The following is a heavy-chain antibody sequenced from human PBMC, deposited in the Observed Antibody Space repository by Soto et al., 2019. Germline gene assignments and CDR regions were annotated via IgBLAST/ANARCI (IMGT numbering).Heavy chain of an antibody. CDR2: INTGSGYT. CDR1: GYTFSNYA. V-gene: IGHV1-18*01. D-gene: IGHD2-8*02. J-gene: IGHJ4*02. Sequence: QVHLVQSGAEVKKPGSSVRVSCKTSGYTFSNYAISWVRQAPGQGLEWMGWINTGSGYTNYADDRVTMTKDASTYTAYLEVTSLRSDDTAIYYCARDCVYTGGSDADYWGQGTLVTVSS. CDR3: ARDCVYTGGSDADY.